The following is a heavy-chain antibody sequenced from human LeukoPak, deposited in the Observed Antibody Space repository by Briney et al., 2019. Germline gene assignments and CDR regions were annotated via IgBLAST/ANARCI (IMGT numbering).Heavy chain of an antibody. CDR2: ISAYNGST. Sequence: ASVKVSCKASGYTFTSYGISWVRQAPGQGLEWMGWISAYNGSTNYAQKLQGRVTVTTDTSTSTAYMELRSLRSDDTAVYYCARDCCCSSTSCYVRGLDYYYGMDVWGQGTTVTVSS. CDR3: ARDCCCSSTSCYVRGLDYYYGMDV. CDR1: GYTFTSYG. V-gene: IGHV1-18*01. J-gene: IGHJ6*02. D-gene: IGHD2-2*01.